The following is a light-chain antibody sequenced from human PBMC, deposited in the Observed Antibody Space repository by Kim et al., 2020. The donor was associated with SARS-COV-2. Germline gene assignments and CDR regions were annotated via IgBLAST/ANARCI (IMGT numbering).Light chain of an antibody. CDR2: DVR. CDR3: CSYTTSTWV. CDR1: SSDVGGYNY. V-gene: IGLV2-14*03. Sequence: PKQSIDISCTGTSSDVGGYNYVSWYQQYPGKAPKLIIYDVRNRPSGVSDRFSGSKSGNTASLTISGLQAEDEADYYCCSYTTSTWVFGGGTKLTVL. J-gene: IGLJ3*02.